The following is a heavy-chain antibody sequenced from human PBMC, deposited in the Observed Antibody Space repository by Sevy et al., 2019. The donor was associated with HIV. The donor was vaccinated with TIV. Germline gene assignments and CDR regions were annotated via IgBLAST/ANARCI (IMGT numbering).Heavy chain of an antibody. Sequence: GGSLRLSCAASEFTFNIYTMHWVRQAPGTGLEWVTLIPYDGSSKYYGDSVKGRLTISRDNSKNTLYLQMKSLRAEDTAIYYCARSRRSYVFDALDIWGQGTLVTVSS. CDR3: ARSRRSYVFDALDI. V-gene: IGHV3-30-3*01. D-gene: IGHD3-10*02. J-gene: IGHJ3*02. CDR2: IPYDGSSK. CDR1: EFTFNIYT.